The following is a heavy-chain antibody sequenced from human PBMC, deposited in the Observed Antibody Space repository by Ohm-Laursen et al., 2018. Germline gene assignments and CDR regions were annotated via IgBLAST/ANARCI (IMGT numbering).Heavy chain of an antibody. CDR2: IVVGSGNT. CDR1: GFTFTSSA. CDR3: AADRVVGATGFDI. D-gene: IGHD1-26*01. Sequence: GASVKVSCKASGFTFTSSAVQWVRQARGPRLEWIGWIVVGSGNTNYAQKFQERVTITRDMSTSTAYMELSSLRSEDTAVYYCAADRVVGATGFDIWGQGTMVTVSS. V-gene: IGHV1-58*01. J-gene: IGHJ3*02.